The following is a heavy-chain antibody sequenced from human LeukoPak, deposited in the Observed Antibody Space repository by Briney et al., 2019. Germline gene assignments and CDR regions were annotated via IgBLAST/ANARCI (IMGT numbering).Heavy chain of an antibody. Sequence: ASVKVSCKASGYIFTNYGINWVRQAPGQGLEWMGWISAYNGNTKYTQKLQDRVTMTMDTSTSTAYMELKTLRSDDTAVYFCARAGYSRFVDDLDYWGQGTLVTVSS. CDR2: ISAYNGNT. V-gene: IGHV1-18*01. CDR1: GYIFTNYG. CDR3: ARAGYSRFVDDLDY. D-gene: IGHD1-26*01. J-gene: IGHJ4*02.